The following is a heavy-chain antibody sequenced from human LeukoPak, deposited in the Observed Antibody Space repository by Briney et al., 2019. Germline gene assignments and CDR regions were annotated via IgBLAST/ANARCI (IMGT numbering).Heavy chain of an antibody. CDR3: AKIWYSSSSASYYYMDV. Sequence: GGSLRLSCAASGFTFSSYAMSWVRQAPGKGLEWVSAISGSGGSTYYADSVKGRFTISRDNSKNTLYLQMNSLRAEDTAVYYCAKIWYSSSSASYYYMDVWGKGTTVTVSS. CDR1: GFTFSSYA. J-gene: IGHJ6*03. CDR2: ISGSGGST. D-gene: IGHD6-6*01. V-gene: IGHV3-23*01.